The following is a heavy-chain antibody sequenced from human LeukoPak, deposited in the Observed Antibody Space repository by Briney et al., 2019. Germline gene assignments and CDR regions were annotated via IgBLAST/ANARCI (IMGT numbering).Heavy chain of an antibody. J-gene: IGHJ4*02. D-gene: IGHD3-16*01. CDR2: IYPGDSDT. Sequence: GESLKISCKASGYRFTSYWIGWVRQMPGKGLEWMGIIYPGDSDTRYRPSFQGQVTISADKSISTAYLQWSSLKASDTAIYYCARQRAVGVDYWGQGTLVTVSS. CDR1: GYRFTSYW. CDR3: ARQRAVGVDY. V-gene: IGHV5-51*01.